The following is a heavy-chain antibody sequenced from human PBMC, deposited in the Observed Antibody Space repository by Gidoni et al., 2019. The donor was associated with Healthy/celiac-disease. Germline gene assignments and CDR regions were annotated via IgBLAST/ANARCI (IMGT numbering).Heavy chain of an antibody. D-gene: IGHD5-18*01. Sequence: EVQLVESGGGLVKTGGSLRLSCAASGFTFSNAWMSWVRQAPGKGLEWVGRIKSKTDGGTTDYAAPVKGRFTISRDDSKNTLYLQMNSLKTEDTAVYYCTTDSVDTAMDDYFDYWGQGTLVTVSS. CDR3: TTDSVDTAMDDYFDY. CDR2: IKSKTDGGTT. CDR1: GFTFSNAW. V-gene: IGHV3-15*01. J-gene: IGHJ4*02.